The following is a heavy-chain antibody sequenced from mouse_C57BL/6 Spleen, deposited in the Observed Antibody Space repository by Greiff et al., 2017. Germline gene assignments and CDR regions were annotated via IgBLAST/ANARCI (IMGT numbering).Heavy chain of an antibody. Sequence: EVQVVESEGGLVQPGSSMKLSCTASGFTFSDYYMAWVRQVPEKGLEWVANINYDGSSTYYLDSLKSRFIISRDNAKNILYLQMSSLKSEDTATYYCARDQSYYYDSSYVFYFDCWGQGTTLTVSS. D-gene: IGHD1-1*01. CDR1: GFTFSDYY. CDR2: INYDGSST. V-gene: IGHV5-16*01. J-gene: IGHJ2*01. CDR3: ARDQSYYYDSSYVFYFDC.